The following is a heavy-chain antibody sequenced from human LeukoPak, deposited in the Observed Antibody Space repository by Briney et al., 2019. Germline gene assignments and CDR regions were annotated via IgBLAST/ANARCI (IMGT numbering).Heavy chain of an antibody. CDR3: MRPPAASGSQFSVQRCVDT. CDR1: GFIFSNYG. CDR2: ISADGTNK. D-gene: IGHD1-1*01. J-gene: IGHJ5*02. Sequence: PGGSLRLSCAASGFIFSNYGMHWVRQAPGKGLEWVSVISADGTNKDYADSVKGRFTISRDASQNSLYLQMNSLRPEDTAVHYCMRPPAASGSQFSVQRCVDTWGQGTLVTVSS. V-gene: IGHV3-30*04.